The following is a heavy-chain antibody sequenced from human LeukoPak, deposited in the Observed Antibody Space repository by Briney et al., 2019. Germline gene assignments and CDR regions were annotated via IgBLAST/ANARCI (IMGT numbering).Heavy chain of an antibody. V-gene: IGHV3-48*01. D-gene: IGHD1-26*01. Sequence: GGSLRLSCAASGFTFSSYSMNWVRQAPGKGLEWVSHITASGTAMFYADSVKGRFTISRDNSKNTLDLQMNNLRVDDTAVYYCATLVAVGATYFDFWGQGTLVTVSS. CDR3: ATLVAVGATYFDF. CDR1: GFTFSSYS. CDR2: ITASGTAM. J-gene: IGHJ4*02.